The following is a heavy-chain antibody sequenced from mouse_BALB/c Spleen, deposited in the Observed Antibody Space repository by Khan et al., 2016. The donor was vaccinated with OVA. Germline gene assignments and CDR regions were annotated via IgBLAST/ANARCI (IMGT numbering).Heavy chain of an antibody. CDR1: GYTFTDFT. V-gene: IGHV1S137*01. CDR3: TRGGGGNRFAY. J-gene: IGHJ3*01. CDR2: ISTYYGDA. Sequence: QVQLQQSGAELVRPGVSVKISCKGSGYTFTDFTMHWVKQSHAMSLEWIGVISTYYGDANYNQKFKDKATMTVDKSSNTAYMDLARLTSEDSAIYYCTRGGGGNRFAYWGQGTLVTVTA.